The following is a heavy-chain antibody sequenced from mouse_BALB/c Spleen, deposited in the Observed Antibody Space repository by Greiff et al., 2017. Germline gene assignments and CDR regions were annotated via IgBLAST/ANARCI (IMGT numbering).Heavy chain of an antibody. CDR3: ARNYYGNYLRSWFAY. CDR2: IDPSNSET. D-gene: IGHD2-1*01. J-gene: IGHJ3*01. CDR1: GYTFTSYW. V-gene: IGHV1S127*01. Sequence: VQLQQSGPELVRPGASVKMSCKASGYTFTSYWMHWVKQRPGQGLEWIGMIDPSNSETRLNQKFKDKATLNVDKSSNTAYMQLSSLTSEDSAVYYCARNYYGNYLRSWFAYWGQGTLVTVSA.